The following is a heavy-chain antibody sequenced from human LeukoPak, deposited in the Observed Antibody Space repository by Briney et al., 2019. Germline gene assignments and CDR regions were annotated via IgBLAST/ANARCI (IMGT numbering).Heavy chain of an antibody. CDR3: ARGHGDFDY. J-gene: IGHJ4*02. V-gene: IGHV3-66*01. D-gene: IGHD3-10*01. CDR1: GFTDSSNY. Sequence: GGSLRLSCAASGFTDSSNYMSWVRQAPGKGLEWVSVIYSGGGTYYADSVKGRFSISRDNSKNTLYLQMNSLRAEDAAVYYCARGHGDFDYWGQGTLVTVSS. CDR2: IYSGGGT.